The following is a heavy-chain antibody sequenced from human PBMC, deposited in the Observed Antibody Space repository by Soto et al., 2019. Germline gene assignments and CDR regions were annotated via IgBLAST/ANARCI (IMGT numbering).Heavy chain of an antibody. D-gene: IGHD3-10*01. CDR3: AREGYAYGLDF. CDR1: GLSVSYKY. V-gene: IGHV3-53*01. CDR2: TYTGGNS. J-gene: IGHJ4*02. Sequence: GGSLILSCAASGLSVSYKYMSWVRQAPGKGLEWVSLTYTGGNSYFADFVKGRFIVSRDISKNTLFLHMNSLAAEDTAVYYCAREGYAYGLDFWGQGSLVTVSS.